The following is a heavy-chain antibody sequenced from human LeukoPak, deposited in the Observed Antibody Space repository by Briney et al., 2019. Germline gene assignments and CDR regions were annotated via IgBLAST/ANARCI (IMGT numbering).Heavy chain of an antibody. CDR3: ARGVVVPAATLYYYYGMDV. D-gene: IGHD2-2*01. J-gene: IGHJ6*02. Sequence: SVNVSCKASGGTFSSYAISWVRQAPGQGLEWMGGIIPIFGTANYAQKFQGRVTITADESTSTAYMELSSLRSEDTAVYYCARGVVVPAATLYYYYGMDVWGQGTTVTVS. CDR1: GGTFSSYA. CDR2: IIPIFGTA. V-gene: IGHV1-69*13.